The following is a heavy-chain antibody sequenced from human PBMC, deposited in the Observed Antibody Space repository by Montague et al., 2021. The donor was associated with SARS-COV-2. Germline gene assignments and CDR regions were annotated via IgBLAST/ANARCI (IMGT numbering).Heavy chain of an antibody. D-gene: IGHD6-19*01. Sequence: TLSLTCTVSGGSISSGSYYWNWIRQPAGKGLEWIGRIYTSGSTNYNPSPKSRVTISVDTSKNQFSLKVTSVTAADTSVYYCARLALSGWPSYYLYGLDVWGPGTMITVSS. V-gene: IGHV4-61*02. CDR2: IYTSGST. CDR1: GGSISSGSYY. J-gene: IGHJ6*01. CDR3: ARLALSGWPSYYLYGLDV.